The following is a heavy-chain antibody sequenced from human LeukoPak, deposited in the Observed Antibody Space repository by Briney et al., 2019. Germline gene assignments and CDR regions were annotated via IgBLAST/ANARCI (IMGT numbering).Heavy chain of an antibody. Sequence: PGRSLRLSCAASGFTFSSYAMHWVRQAPGKGLEWVAVISYDGSNKYYADSVKGRFTISRDNSKITLYLQMNSLRAEDTAVYYCARGVRYCSSTSCYFRAFDIWGQGTMVTVSS. CDR3: ARGVRYCSSTSCYFRAFDI. V-gene: IGHV3-30-3*01. D-gene: IGHD2-2*01. CDR1: GFTFSSYA. J-gene: IGHJ3*02. CDR2: ISYDGSNK.